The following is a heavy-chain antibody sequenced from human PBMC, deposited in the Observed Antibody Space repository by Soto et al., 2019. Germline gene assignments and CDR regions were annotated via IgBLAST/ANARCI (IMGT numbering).Heavy chain of an antibody. CDR1: GFTVSDNY. CDR2: IQTGGLT. J-gene: IGHJ1*01. V-gene: IGHV3-53*02. CDR3: ARGEGHYDSSGYREYLQH. Sequence: EVQVVETGGDLIQPGGSLTLSCAASGFTVSDNYMTWVRQAPGKGLEWVSVIQTGGLTYYAGSVKGRFTISRDNSKNTLYLQMNSLRAEDTAIYYCARGEGHYDSSGYREYLQHWGQGTLVTVSS. D-gene: IGHD3-22*01.